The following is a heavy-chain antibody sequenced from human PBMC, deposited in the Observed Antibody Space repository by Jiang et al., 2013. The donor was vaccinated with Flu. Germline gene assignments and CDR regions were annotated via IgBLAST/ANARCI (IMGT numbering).Heavy chain of an antibody. J-gene: IGHJ5*02. CDR2: IYYSGST. CDR1: GGSISSYY. V-gene: IGHV4-59*08. CDR3: ALHRRGWFDP. D-gene: IGHD2-21*01. Sequence: GSGLVKPSETLSLTCTVSGGSISSYYWSWIRQPPGKGPEWIGYIYYSGSTNYNPSLKSRVTISVDTSKNQFSLKLSSVTAADTAVYYCALHRRGWFDPWGQGTLVTVSS.